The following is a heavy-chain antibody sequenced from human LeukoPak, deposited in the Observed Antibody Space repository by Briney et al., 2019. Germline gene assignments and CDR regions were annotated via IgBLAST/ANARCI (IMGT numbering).Heavy chain of an antibody. CDR2: ISGSGSGSST. D-gene: IGHD5-24*01. CDR1: GFTFSSSA. V-gene: IGHV3-23*01. J-gene: IGHJ4*02. CDR3: AKSGYNRFDY. Sequence: GGSLRLSCAAPGFTFSSSAMSWVRQAPGKGLEWVSTISGSGSGSSTYYADSVKGRFTISRDNSKNTLYLQMNSLRAEDTAVYYCAKSGYNRFDYWGQGTLVTVSS.